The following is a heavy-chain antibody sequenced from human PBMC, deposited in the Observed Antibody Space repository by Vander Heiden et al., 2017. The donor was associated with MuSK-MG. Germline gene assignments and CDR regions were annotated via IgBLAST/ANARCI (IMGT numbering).Heavy chain of an antibody. V-gene: IGHV1-2*02. Sequence: QVQLVQSAAAATKPGASVKVSCTASGYTFTGYYMHWVRQAPGQGLEWMGWINPNSGGTNYAQKFQGRVTMTRDTSISTAYMELSRLRSDDTAVYYCAASSGWYLYYFDYWGQGTLVTVSS. J-gene: IGHJ4*02. D-gene: IGHD6-19*01. CDR2: INPNSGGT. CDR1: GYTFTGYY. CDR3: AASSGWYLYYFDY.